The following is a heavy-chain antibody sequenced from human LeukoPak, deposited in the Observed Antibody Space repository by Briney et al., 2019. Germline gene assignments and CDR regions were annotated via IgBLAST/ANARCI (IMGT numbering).Heavy chain of an antibody. CDR3: AKEKWLGDGYNDY. D-gene: IGHD5-24*01. CDR1: RFTFSSYA. CDR2: ISGSGGST. Sequence: RGSLRLSCAASRFTFSSYAMSWVRQAPGKGLEWVSAISGSGGSTYYADSVKGRFTISRDNSKNTLYLQMNSLRAEDTAVYYCAKEKWLGDGYNDYWGQGTLVTVSS. J-gene: IGHJ4*02. V-gene: IGHV3-23*01.